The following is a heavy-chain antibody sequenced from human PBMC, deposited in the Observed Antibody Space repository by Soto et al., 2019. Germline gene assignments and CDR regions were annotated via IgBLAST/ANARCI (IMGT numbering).Heavy chain of an antibody. CDR2: ISSSSSTI. V-gene: IGHV3-48*01. Sequence: AGGSLRLSCAASGFTFSSYSMNWVRQAPGKGLEWVSYISSSSSTIYYADSVKGRFTISRDNAKNSLYLQMNSLRAEDTAVYYCARGGYCSSTSCYFYYYYGMDVWGQGTTVTVSS. CDR1: GFTFSSYS. CDR3: ARGGYCSSTSCYFYYYYGMDV. J-gene: IGHJ6*02. D-gene: IGHD2-2*01.